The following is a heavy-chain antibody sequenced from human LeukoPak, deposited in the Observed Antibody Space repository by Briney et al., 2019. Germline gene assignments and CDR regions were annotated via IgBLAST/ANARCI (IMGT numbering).Heavy chain of an antibody. D-gene: IGHD1-26*01. CDR2: ITPIIDSA. J-gene: IGHJ5*02. CDR1: GGTFRSHI. Sequence: SVRVSCKTFGGTFRSHIFSWVRQAPGQGLEWMGKITPIIDSAKYSQKFRDRLTITGDSSTGTAFMELSSLTPEDTALYYCTRVNLRGSQYNWFDPWGQGTLVIVSS. CDR3: TRVNLRGSQYNWFDP. V-gene: IGHV1-69*08.